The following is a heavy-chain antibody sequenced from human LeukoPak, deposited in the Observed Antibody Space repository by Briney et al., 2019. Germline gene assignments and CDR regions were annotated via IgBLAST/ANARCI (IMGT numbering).Heavy chain of an antibody. V-gene: IGHV1-69*05. CDR3: ASGHIGFDY. D-gene: IGHD3-10*01. J-gene: IGHJ4*02. CDR2: IIPIFGTA. CDR1: GYTFTCYG. Sequence: SVKVSCKASGYTFTCYGISWVRQAPGQGLEWMGRIIPIFGTANYAQKFQGRVTITTDESTSTAYMELSSLRSEDTAVYYCASGHIGFDYWGQGTLVTVSS.